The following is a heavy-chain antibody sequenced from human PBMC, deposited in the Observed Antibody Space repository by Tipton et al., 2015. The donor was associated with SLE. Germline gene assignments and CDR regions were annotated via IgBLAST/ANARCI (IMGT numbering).Heavy chain of an antibody. J-gene: IGHJ4*02. D-gene: IGHD6-13*01. CDR3: ARGRVWQQLVYFDY. CDR1: GYSISSGYY. CDR2: IYHSGST. Sequence: TLSLTCAVSGYSISSGYYWGWIRQPPGKGLEWIGSIYHSGSTYYNPSLKSRVTTSVDTSKNQFSLKLSSVTAADTAVYYCARGRVWQQLVYFDYWGQGTLVTVSS. V-gene: IGHV4-38-2*01.